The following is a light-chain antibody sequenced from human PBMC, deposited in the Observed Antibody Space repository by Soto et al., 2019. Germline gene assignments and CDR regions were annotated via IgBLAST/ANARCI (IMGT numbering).Light chain of an antibody. Sequence: EFGMTQSPYTLYVSPGEGATLSCRASQSVRTKLAWYQQKAGQAPRLLIYGASTRATGIPDRFSGSGSGTEFTLTISSLQSEDFAVYYCQQYNSWPPITFGQGARLEI. CDR2: GAS. CDR1: QSVRTK. CDR3: QQYNSWPPIT. V-gene: IGKV3-15*01. J-gene: IGKJ5*01.